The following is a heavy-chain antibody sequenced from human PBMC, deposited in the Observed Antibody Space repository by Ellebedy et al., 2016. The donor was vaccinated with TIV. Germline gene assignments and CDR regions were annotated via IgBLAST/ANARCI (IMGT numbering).Heavy chain of an antibody. J-gene: IGHJ6*02. D-gene: IGHD2-2*01. CDR2: INPNSGGT. Sequence: ASVKVSCXASGYTFTGYYMHWVRQAPGQGLEWMGWINPNSGGTNYAQKFQGWVTMTRDTSISTAYMELSRLRSDDTAVYYCARERYCSSTSCWGWYYYYGMDVWGQGTTVTVSS. CDR1: GYTFTGYY. V-gene: IGHV1-2*04. CDR3: ARERYCSSTSCWGWYYYYGMDV.